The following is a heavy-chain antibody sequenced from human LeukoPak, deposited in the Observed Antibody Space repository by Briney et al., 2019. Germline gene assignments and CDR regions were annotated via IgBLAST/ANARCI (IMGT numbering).Heavy chain of an antibody. CDR1: GFTVSTNY. J-gene: IGHJ4*02. V-gene: IGHV3-66*01. D-gene: IGHD4-23*01. CDR2: IYSGGNT. CDR3: ARDSGTTVGNFDY. Sequence: PGGSLRLSCAASGFTVSTNYMSWVRQAPGRGLEWVSVIYSGGNTYYADSVKGRFTISRDNSKNTLYLQMNSLRADDTAVYYCARDSGTTVGNFDYWGQGTLVTVSS.